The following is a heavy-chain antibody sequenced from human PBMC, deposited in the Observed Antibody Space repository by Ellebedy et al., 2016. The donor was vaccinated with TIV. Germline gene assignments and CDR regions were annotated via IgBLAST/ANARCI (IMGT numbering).Heavy chain of an antibody. D-gene: IGHD2-15*01. CDR2: MIGSAGGGST. CDR1: GFTFSTYA. V-gene: IGHV3-23*01. CDR3: AKAPIGTCTGARCYPFDH. Sequence: PGGSLRLSFAASGFTFSTYAMSWVRQAPGKGLEWISVMIGSAGGGSTYYADSVKGRFTISRDNSKNTVYLQMNSLRAEYTAVYYCAKAPIGTCTGARCYPFDHWGQGTLVTVSS. J-gene: IGHJ4*02.